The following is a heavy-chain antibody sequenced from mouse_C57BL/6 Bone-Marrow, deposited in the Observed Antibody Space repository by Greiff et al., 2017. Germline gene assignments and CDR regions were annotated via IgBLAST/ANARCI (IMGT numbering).Heavy chain of an antibody. CDR1: GFSLTSYG. V-gene: IGHV2-2*01. J-gene: IGHJ1*03. CDR2: IWSGGST. Sequence: VHLVESGPGLVQPSQSLSITCTVSGFSLTSYGVHWVRQSPGKGLEWLGVIWSGGSTDYNAAFISRLSISKDNSKSQVFFKMNSLQADDTAIYYCARGDYYGSSTGYFDVWGTGTTVTVSS. CDR3: ARGDYYGSSTGYFDV. D-gene: IGHD1-1*01.